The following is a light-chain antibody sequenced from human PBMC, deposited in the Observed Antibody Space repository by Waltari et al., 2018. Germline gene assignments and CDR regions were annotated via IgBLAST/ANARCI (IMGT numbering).Light chain of an antibody. CDR1: QDINSW. Sequence: DMQMSQSPSSVSASVGDRVTITCRASQDINSWVAWYQQKPGKDPKLLIYGASSLQSGVPSRFSGSGSGTDFTLTISSLQPEDFATYYCQQANSFPFTFGPGTKVDIK. V-gene: IGKV1-12*01. CDR3: QQANSFPFT. J-gene: IGKJ3*01. CDR2: GAS.